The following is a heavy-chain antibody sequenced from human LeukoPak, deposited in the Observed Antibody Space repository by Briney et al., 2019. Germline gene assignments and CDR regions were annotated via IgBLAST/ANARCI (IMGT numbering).Heavy chain of an antibody. V-gene: IGHV3-66*01. D-gene: IGHD2-15*01. CDR3: ARECCSGGSCYSRYDY. J-gene: IGHJ4*02. Sequence: GGSLRLSCAASGFTVSSNYMSWVRQAPGKGLEWVSVIYSGGSTYYADSVKGRFTISRDNSKNTLYLQMNSLRAEDTAVYYCARECCSGGSCYSRYDYWGQGTLVTVSS. CDR2: IYSGGST. CDR1: GFTVSSNY.